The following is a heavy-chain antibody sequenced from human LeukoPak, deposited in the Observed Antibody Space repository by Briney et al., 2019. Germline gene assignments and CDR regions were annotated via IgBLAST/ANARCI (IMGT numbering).Heavy chain of an antibody. CDR1: GFTFSSYW. J-gene: IGHJ6*02. CDR2: IKQDGREK. V-gene: IGHV3-7*01. D-gene: IGHD3-10*01. CDR3: ARDEVPLAPSYYYSYGMDV. Sequence: GGSLRLSCAASGFTFSSYWMRWVRQAPGKGGEGGANIKQDGREKYYVDSVKGRFTISREKAKNSLYLQMNSLRAEDTAVYYCARDEVPLAPSYYYSYGMDVWGQGTTGTVS.